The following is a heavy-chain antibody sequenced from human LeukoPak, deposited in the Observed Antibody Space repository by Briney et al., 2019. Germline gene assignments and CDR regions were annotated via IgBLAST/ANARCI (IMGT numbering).Heavy chain of an antibody. CDR2: IYYSGST. CDR3: ARPPYYYGSGSYNDAFDI. CDR1: GGSISSSSYY. J-gene: IGHJ3*02. Sequence: PSETLSLTCTVSGGSISSSSYYWGWIRQPPGKGLEWIGTIYYSGSTYYNPSLKSRVTISVDTSKNQFSLKLSSVTAANTAVSYCARPPYYYGSGSYNDAFDIWGQGTMVTVSS. V-gene: IGHV4-39*01. D-gene: IGHD3-10*01.